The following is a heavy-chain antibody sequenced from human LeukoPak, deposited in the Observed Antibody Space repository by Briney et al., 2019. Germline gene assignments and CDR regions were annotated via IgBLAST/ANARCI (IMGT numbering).Heavy chain of an antibody. V-gene: IGHV3-53*01. J-gene: IGHJ4*02. CDR3: GGGDGHNHGDY. CDR1: GFTVSNNF. D-gene: IGHD5-24*01. Sequence: PGGSLRLSCTVSGFTVSNNFKSWPRHAPGEGREGVSDIYRGGTIYYADSVKGRFTISRDNSKNTLYLQMISLRAEDTAVYYCGGGDGHNHGDYWGQGTLVTVSS. CDR2: IYRGGTI.